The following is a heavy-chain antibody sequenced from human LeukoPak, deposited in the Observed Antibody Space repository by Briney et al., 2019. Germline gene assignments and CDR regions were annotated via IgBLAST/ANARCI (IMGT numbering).Heavy chain of an antibody. V-gene: IGHV4-39*01. CDR3: ARPVSYGIQNWFDP. D-gene: IGHD5-18*01. CDR1: GGSISSSSYS. CDR2: IYYSGST. Sequence: SETLSLTCTVSGGSISSSSYSWGWIRQPPGKGLEWIGSIYYSGSTYYNPSLKSRVTISVDTSKNQFSLKLSSVTAADTAVYYCARPVSYGIQNWFDPWGQGTLVTVSS. J-gene: IGHJ5*02.